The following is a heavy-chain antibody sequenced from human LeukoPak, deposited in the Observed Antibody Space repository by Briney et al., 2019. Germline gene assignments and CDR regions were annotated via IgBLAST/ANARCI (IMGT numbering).Heavy chain of an antibody. CDR1: GFTFYDNA. V-gene: IGHV3-43D*03. D-gene: IGHD3-10*01. CDR2: ITLDGRST. CDR3: AKDLDGLGTYYNLPDFDP. Sequence: PGGSLRLSCAASGFTFYDNAMHWVRQAPGKGLEWVSLITLDGRSTYYADSVKGRFTISRDNSENSLYLQMNSLRPEDTALYYCAKDLDGLGTYYNLPDFDPWGRGTLVTVSS. J-gene: IGHJ5*02.